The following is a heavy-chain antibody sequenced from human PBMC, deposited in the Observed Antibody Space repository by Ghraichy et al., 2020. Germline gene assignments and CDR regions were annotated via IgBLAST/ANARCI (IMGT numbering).Heavy chain of an antibody. Sequence: GGSLRLSCAASGFTLSSYVMSWVRQAPGKGLEWVSGISGSGGSLYYADSVKGRFTISRDTSKNTLYLQMNSLRAEDTAVYYCAKGRVPGYMTIDNWGQGTLVTVSS. CDR3: AKGRVPGYMTIDN. J-gene: IGHJ4*02. D-gene: IGHD2-2*01. CDR2: ISGSGGSL. CDR1: GFTLSSYV. V-gene: IGHV3-23*01.